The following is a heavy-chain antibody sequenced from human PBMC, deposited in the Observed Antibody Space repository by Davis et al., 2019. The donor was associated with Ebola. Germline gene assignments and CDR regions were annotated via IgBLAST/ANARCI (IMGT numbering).Heavy chain of an antibody. CDR3: ARVLWFGVGPFDY. V-gene: IGHV3-7*03. Sequence: GGSLILSCAASGFTFSSYWMSWVRQAPGKGLEWVANIKQDGSEKYYVDSVKGRFTISRDNAKNSLYLQMNSLRAEDTAVYYCARVLWFGVGPFDYWGQGTLVTVSS. CDR1: GFTFSSYW. CDR2: IKQDGSEK. J-gene: IGHJ4*02. D-gene: IGHD3-10*01.